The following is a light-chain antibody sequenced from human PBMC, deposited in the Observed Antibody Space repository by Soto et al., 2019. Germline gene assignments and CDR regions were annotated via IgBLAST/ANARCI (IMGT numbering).Light chain of an antibody. CDR3: QQYAGPPTT. CDR1: QSVSSN. V-gene: IGKV3-15*01. J-gene: IGKJ5*01. Sequence: EIVMTQSRATVSVSPGARATLSCRASQSVSSNLAWYQQKPGQAPRLLIYGASTRATGIPARFSGSGSGTDFTLTISRLEPEDFAVYFCQQYAGPPTTFGQGTRLEIK. CDR2: GAS.